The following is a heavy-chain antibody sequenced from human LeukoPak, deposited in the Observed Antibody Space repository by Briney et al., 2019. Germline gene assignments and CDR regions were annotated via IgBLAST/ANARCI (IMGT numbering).Heavy chain of an antibody. D-gene: IGHD1-1*01. Sequence: SETLSLTCTVSGDSISSYYWSWIRQPPGKGLEWIGYIYYSGSTNYNPSLKSRVTISVDTSKNQFSLKLSSVTAADTAVYYCARGGSTGTNLNWVDPWGQGTLVTVSS. J-gene: IGHJ5*02. CDR2: IYYSGST. CDR1: GDSISSYY. V-gene: IGHV4-59*01. CDR3: ARGGSTGTNLNWVDP.